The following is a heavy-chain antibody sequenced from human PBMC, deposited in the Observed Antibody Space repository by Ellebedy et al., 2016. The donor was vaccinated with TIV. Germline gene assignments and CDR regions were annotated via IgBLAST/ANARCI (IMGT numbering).Heavy chain of an antibody. CDR2: FDPEDGET. CDR1: GYTLTELS. D-gene: IGHD4-11*01. CDR3: ATNPITTVTTDFDY. Sequence: AASVKVSCKVSGYTLTELSMHWVRQAPGKGLEWMGGFDPEDGETIYAQKFQGRVTMTEDTSTDTAYMELSSLRSEDTAVYYCATNPITTVTTDFDYWGQGTLVTVSS. V-gene: IGHV1-24*01. J-gene: IGHJ4*02.